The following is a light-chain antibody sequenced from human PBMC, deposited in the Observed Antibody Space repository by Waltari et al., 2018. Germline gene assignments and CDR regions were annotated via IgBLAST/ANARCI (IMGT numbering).Light chain of an antibody. CDR2: GTF. J-gene: IGKJ4*01. CDR1: QTIRTTY. V-gene: IGKV3-20*01. CDR3: QQYDISPLT. Sequence: EIVLTQSPGTLALSPGEGATLSCRTSQTIRTTYLAWYQQKTGQAPPLLIYGTFSRATGIPDRFTGSGSGTDFSLTISSLEPEDFATYYCQQYDISPLTFGGGTKVEIK.